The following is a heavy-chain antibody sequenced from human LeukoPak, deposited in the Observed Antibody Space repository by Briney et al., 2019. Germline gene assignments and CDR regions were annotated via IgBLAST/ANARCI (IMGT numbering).Heavy chain of an antibody. D-gene: IGHD2-2*01. CDR3: ARYCSSTSCYPFDY. V-gene: IGHV1-2*02. CDR2: INPNSGGT. CDR1: GYTFTGYY. Sequence: GASVKVSCKASGYTFTGYYMHWVRQAPGQGLEWMGWINPNSGGTNYAQKFQGRVTMTRDTSISTAHMELSRLRSDDTAVYYCARYCSSTSCYPFDYWGQGTLVTVSS. J-gene: IGHJ4*02.